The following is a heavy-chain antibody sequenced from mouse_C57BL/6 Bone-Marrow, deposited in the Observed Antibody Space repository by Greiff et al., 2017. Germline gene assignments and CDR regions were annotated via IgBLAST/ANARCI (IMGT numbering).Heavy chain of an antibody. Sequence: QVQLKQPGAELVKPGASVKLSCKASGYTFTSYWMQWVKQRPGQGLEWIGEIDPSDSYTNYNQKFKGKATLTVDTSSSTAYMQLSSLTSEDSAVYYCARPYGSRAYWGQGTTLTVSS. CDR1: GYTFTSYW. V-gene: IGHV1-50*01. CDR2: IDPSDSYT. J-gene: IGHJ2*01. D-gene: IGHD1-1*01. CDR3: ARPYGSRAY.